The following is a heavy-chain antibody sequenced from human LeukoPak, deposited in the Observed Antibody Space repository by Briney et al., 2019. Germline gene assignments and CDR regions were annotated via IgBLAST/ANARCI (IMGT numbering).Heavy chain of an antibody. CDR2: INHSGST. V-gene: IGHV4-34*01. J-gene: IGHJ4*02. CDR1: GGSFSGYY. CDR3: ARGGVNSNYYDSSGPHYCDY. Sequence: PSETLSLTCAVYGGSFSGYYWSWIRQPPGKGLEWIGEINHSGSTNYNPSLKRRVTISVDTSKNQFSLKLSSVTAADTAVYYCARGGVNSNYYDSSGPHYCDYWGQGTLVTVSS. D-gene: IGHD3-22*01.